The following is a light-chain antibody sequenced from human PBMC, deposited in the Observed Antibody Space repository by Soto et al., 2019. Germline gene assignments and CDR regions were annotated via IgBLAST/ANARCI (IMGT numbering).Light chain of an antibody. CDR1: QGISNY. Sequence: DIQITQSPSSLSATVGDRVTMTCRASQGISNYLAWYQQKPGKVPKLLIYAASTLQSGVPSRFSGSGSGTDFTLTISSLQPEDLATYYCQKDYSGLITFGQGTRLENK. J-gene: IGKJ5*01. CDR2: AAS. CDR3: QKDYSGLIT. V-gene: IGKV1-27*01.